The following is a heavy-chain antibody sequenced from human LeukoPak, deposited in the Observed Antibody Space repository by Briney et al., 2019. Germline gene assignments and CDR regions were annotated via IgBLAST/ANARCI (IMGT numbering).Heavy chain of an antibody. CDR1: GGSMSNIYY. CDR3: ARSSDSSGYNYGY. CDR2: IFYSGST. V-gene: IGHV4-39*07. D-gene: IGHD3-22*01. J-gene: IGHJ4*02. Sequence: SETLSLTCNVSGGSMSNIYYWGWIRQPPGKGLEWIGNIFYSGSTYYNPSLKSRVTISVDTSKNQFSLKLSSVTAADTAVYYCARSSDSSGYNYGYWGQGTLVTVSS.